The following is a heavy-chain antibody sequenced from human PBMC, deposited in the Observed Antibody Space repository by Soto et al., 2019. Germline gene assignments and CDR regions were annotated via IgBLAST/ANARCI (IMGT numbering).Heavy chain of an antibody. CDR3: AREYTAWPLAYGLDV. Sequence: WGSLRLSCVGSGFTFITYSISFCRHSPGKGLEWVSSISSRSDIYYADSVKGRFTISRDNAKNSVSLQMNSLRAEDTAVYYCAREYTAWPLAYGLDVWGQGTTVTVSS. J-gene: IGHJ6*02. CDR1: GFTFITYS. V-gene: IGHV3-21*01. D-gene: IGHD2-2*02. CDR2: ISSRSDI.